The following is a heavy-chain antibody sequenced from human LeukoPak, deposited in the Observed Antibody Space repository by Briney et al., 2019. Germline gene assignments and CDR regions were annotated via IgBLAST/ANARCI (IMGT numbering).Heavy chain of an antibody. CDR1: GDXISTYF. D-gene: IGHD5-24*01. J-gene: IGHJ3*01. CDR2: IHYSGRT. CDR3: ARPRDGYNFGAFDV. V-gene: IGHV4-59*08. Sequence: SETLSLTCSVSGDXISTYFWSWIRQPPGKGLEWIGNIHYSGRTNYNPSFKSRVTISVDTSKNQFSLKLSSVTAADTAIYYCARPRDGYNFGAFDVWGQGTLVSVSS.